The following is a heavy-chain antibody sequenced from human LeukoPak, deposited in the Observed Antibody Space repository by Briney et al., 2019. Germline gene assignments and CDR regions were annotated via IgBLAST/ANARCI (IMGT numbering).Heavy chain of an antibody. Sequence: GSLRLSCAASGFTVSSNYMSWVRQAPGKGLEWIGYIHYSGSTDYSPSLKSRVTISVDTSKNQFSLKMNSVTAADTAMYYCARVQYLPLDVFNFWGQGTMVTVSS. CDR3: ARVQYLPLDVFNF. J-gene: IGHJ3*01. CDR1: GFTVSSNY. D-gene: IGHD2-2*01. CDR2: IHYSGST. V-gene: IGHV4-59*02.